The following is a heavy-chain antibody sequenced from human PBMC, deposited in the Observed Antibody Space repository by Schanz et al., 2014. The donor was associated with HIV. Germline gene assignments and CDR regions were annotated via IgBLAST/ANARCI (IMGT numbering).Heavy chain of an antibody. V-gene: IGHV4-34*02. Sequence: QVQVQPRGAGLLKPSETLTLTCAVYGGSFTGYYWSWIRQSPGKGLEWLGQINHSESTNYNPSLKRRVTLSVDTSKNQSSLKLSSVTAADTAVYYCGRVSGYYGMDVWGQGTAVTVSS. CDR3: GRVSGYYGMDV. D-gene: IGHD6-25*01. CDR1: GGSFTGYY. CDR2: INHSEST. J-gene: IGHJ6*02.